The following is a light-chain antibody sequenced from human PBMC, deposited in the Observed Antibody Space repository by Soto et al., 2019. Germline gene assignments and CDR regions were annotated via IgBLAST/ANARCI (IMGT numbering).Light chain of an antibody. CDR1: QSLGIW. CDR3: QEYNSYSGT. Sequence: DIQMTQSPSTLSASVGDRVTITCRASQSLGIWLAWHQQKPGKAPKLLIYAASTLKSGVPSRFSGSGSGTKFTLTISSLQPDDFATYYCQEYNSYSGTFGQGTKV. V-gene: IGKV1-5*01. CDR2: AAS. J-gene: IGKJ1*01.